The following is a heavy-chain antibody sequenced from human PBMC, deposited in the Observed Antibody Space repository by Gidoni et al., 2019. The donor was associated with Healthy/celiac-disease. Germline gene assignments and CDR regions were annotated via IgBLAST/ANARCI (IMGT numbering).Heavy chain of an antibody. D-gene: IGHD2-15*01. CDR3: ARVSRDTRGYYYGMDV. J-gene: IGHJ6*02. V-gene: IGHV4-31*03. Sequence: QVQLQESGPGLLKPSQTLSLPCTVSGVSISSGGYYWSWIRQHPGKGLEWIGYIYYSGSTYYNPSLKSRVTISVDTSKNQFSLKLSSVTAADTAVYYWARVSRDTRGYYYGMDVWGQGTTVTVSS. CDR2: IYYSGST. CDR1: GVSISSGGYY.